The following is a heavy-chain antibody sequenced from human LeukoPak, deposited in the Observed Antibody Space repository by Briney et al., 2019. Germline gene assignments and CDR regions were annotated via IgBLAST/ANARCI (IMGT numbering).Heavy chain of an antibody. CDR1: GYTFTGYY. J-gene: IGHJ6*03. V-gene: IGHV1-2*02. CDR2: INPNSGGT. D-gene: IGHD2-2*02. Sequence: ASVKVSCKASGYTFTGYYMHWVRQAPGQGLEWMGWINPNSGGTNYAQKFQGRVTMTRDTSISTAYMELSRLRSDDTAVYYCARDLGYQLLYSGFYYYYYIDVWGKGTTVTVSS. CDR3: ARDLGYQLLYSGFYYYYYIDV.